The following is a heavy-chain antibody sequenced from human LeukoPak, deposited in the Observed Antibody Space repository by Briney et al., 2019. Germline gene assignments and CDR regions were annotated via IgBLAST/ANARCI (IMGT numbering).Heavy chain of an antibody. CDR1: GFTFSSFA. Sequence: GGSLRLSCAVSGFTFSSFAVHWVRQAPGKGLEWVALISHDGSDKNYADSVKGRFTISRDNSNSTLYLQMDSLRGDDAAVYYCAKAVGSISWSFDYWGQGTLVTVSS. D-gene: IGHD6-13*01. J-gene: IGHJ4*02. CDR2: ISHDGSDK. V-gene: IGHV3-30*04. CDR3: AKAVGSISWSFDY.